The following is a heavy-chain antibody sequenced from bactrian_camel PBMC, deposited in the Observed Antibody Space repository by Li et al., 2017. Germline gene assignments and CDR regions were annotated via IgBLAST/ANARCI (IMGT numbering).Heavy chain of an antibody. CDR2: VDNAGSS. V-gene: IGHV3S55*01. Sequence: HVQLVESGGGSVQAGGSLRLSCASFGYTYRWYCMGWFRQAPGREREAVATVDNAGSSDYTDSVSGRFTISQDKAKNTVYLRMNNLKVEDTATYYCATATDCRWTGYPTWTPMANHWGQGTQVTVS. CDR3: ATATDCRWTGYPTWTPMANH. D-gene: IGHD1*01. CDR1: GYTYRWYC. J-gene: IGHJ4*01.